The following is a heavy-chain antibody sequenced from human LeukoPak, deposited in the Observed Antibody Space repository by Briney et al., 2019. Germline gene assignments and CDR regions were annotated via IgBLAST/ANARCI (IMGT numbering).Heavy chain of an antibody. CDR1: GFSFSSYG. V-gene: IGHV1-18*01. J-gene: IGHJ4*02. Sequence: ASVRVSCKASGFSFSSYGFSWVRQAPGQGLEWMGWISAYNGKTNYAQKFQGRVTMTIDTSTTTVYMDLRSLRSDDTAVYFCARGGALTSFDSWGQGTLITVSS. CDR3: ARGGALTSFDS. D-gene: IGHD1-26*01. CDR2: ISAYNGKT.